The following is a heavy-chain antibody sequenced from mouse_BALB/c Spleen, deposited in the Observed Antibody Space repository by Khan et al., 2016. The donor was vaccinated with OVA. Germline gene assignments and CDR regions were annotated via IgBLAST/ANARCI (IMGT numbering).Heavy chain of an antibody. CDR3: ARYYGNYGGCFDV. CDR2: IWTGGST. Sequence: QVQLKQSGPGLVAPSQSLSITCTVSGFSLTSYGVHWVRQPPGKGLEWLGVIWTGGSTNYNSALMSRLSISKDNSKSQVVLKMNSLQTDDTAMYYCARYYGNYGGCFDVWGAGTTVTVSA. J-gene: IGHJ1*01. V-gene: IGHV2-9*02. CDR1: GFSLTSYG. D-gene: IGHD2-1*01.